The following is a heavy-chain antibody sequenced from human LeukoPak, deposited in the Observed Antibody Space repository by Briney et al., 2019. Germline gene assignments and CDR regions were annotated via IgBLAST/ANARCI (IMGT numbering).Heavy chain of an antibody. CDR3: ARVGISGYYLDY. CDR1: GGSISSGGYY. CDR2: IYYSGSA. D-gene: IGHD3-22*01. J-gene: IGHJ4*02. V-gene: IGHV4-31*03. Sequence: PSQTLSLTCTVSGGSISSGGYYWSWIRQHPGKGLEWIGYIYYSGSAYYNPSLKSRVTISVDTSKNQFSLKLSSVTAADTAMYYCARVGISGYYLDYWGQGTLVTVSS.